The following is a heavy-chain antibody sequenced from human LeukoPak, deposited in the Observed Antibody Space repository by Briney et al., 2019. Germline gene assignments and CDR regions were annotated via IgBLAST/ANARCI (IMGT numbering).Heavy chain of an antibody. V-gene: IGHV3-48*02. CDR1: GFTFSGYS. CDR3: ARDGGPCSGGSCYPPYYYGMDV. D-gene: IGHD2-15*01. Sequence: GGSLRLSCAASGFTFSGYSMNWVREARGKGLEWVSYISSSSSNIYYAESVKGRFTISRDNVKNSLYLQKNSLRDEDTAVYYCARDGGPCSGGSCYPPYYYGMDVGGQGTTVTVSS. CDR2: ISSSSSNI. J-gene: IGHJ6*02.